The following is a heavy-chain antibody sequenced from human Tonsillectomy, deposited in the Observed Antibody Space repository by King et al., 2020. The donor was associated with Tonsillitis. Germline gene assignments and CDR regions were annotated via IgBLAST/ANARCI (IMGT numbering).Heavy chain of an antibody. J-gene: IGHJ4*02. CDR1: GFTFSSYA. CDR2: ISGSGISI. Sequence: VQLVQSGGGLVQPGGSLRLSCAASGFTFSSYAMSWVRQARGKGLEWVSSISGSGISIYYADSVKGRFTISRDNSKNAVYLQMNSLRAEDTAVYYCASRPGSDFWSGYDYWGQGTLVTVSS. D-gene: IGHD3-3*01. CDR3: ASRPGSDFWSGYDY. V-gene: IGHV3-23*04.